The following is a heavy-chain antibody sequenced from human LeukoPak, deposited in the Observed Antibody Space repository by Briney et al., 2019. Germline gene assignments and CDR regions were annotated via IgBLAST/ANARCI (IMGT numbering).Heavy chain of an antibody. J-gene: IGHJ3*02. V-gene: IGHV3-73*01. CDR3: TRHGGRDYYDSSEDAFDI. D-gene: IGHD3-22*01. Sequence: GGTLRLSCAASGFTFSGSAMHWVRQASGKGLEWVGRIRSKAHSYATAYAASVKGRFTISRDDSKNTAYLQMNSLKTEDTAVYYCTRHGGRDYYDSSEDAFDIWGQGTMVIVSS. CDR2: IRSKAHSYAT. CDR1: GFTFSGSA.